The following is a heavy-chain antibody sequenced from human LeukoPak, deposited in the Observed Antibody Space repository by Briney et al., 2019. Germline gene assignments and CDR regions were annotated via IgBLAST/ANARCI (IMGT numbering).Heavy chain of an antibody. CDR3: TRYNTDLFDY. V-gene: IGHV3-33*05. Sequence: GGSLRLSCAGSGFTFGGYGMHWFRQTPGKGLEGVAVIAYDGSRAFYADSVKGRFTISRDNSKNTLSVPMDDLTAEDTPGYLFTRYNTDLFDYWGQGSLVTVSS. CDR1: GFTFGGYG. J-gene: IGHJ4*02. CDR2: IAYDGSRA. D-gene: IGHD1-14*01.